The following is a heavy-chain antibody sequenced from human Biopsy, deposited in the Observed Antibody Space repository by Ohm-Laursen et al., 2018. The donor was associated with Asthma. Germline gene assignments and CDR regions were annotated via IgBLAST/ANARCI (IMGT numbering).Heavy chain of an antibody. Sequence: SLRLSCSASGITFSTYGMHWVRQAPGKGLEWVSFVWYDGRKKTYADSVKGRFTISRDNSKNTLYLQMNSLRAEDTAVYYCARKIAARGGMGVWGQGTTVTVSS. D-gene: IGHD6-6*01. J-gene: IGHJ6*02. CDR2: VWYDGRKK. CDR3: ARKIAARGGMGV. CDR1: GITFSTYG. V-gene: IGHV3-33*01.